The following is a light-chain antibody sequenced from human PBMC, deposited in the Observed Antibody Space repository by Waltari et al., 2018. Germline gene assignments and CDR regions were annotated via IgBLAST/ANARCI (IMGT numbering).Light chain of an antibody. Sequence: EIVLTQSPATLSLSPGERATLSCRASQSLTNYLAWYQQKPGQAPRLLIFDASNRASGIPARFSGSGSGTDFTLTISRLEPEDFAVYYCQHRDNWPLTFGGGTKVEVK. CDR2: DAS. CDR1: QSLTNY. V-gene: IGKV3-11*01. J-gene: IGKJ4*01. CDR3: QHRDNWPLT.